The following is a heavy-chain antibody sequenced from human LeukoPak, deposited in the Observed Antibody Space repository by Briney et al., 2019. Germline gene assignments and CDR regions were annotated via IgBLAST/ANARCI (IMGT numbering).Heavy chain of an antibody. CDR1: GFTFSSYW. CDR2: IKQDGSGK. J-gene: IGHJ4*02. CDR3: ARVLGNIVVVVAANGEFDY. V-gene: IGHV3-7*01. D-gene: IGHD2-15*01. Sequence: GGSLRLSCAASGFTFSSYWMSWVRQAPGKGLEWVANIKQDGSGKYYVDSVKGRFTISRDNAKNSLYLQMNSLRAEDTAVYYCARVLGNIVVVVAANGEFDYWGQGTLVTVSS.